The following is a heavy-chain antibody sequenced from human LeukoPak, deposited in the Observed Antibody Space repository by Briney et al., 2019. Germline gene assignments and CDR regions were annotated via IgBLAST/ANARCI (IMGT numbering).Heavy chain of an antibody. CDR3: ARDRHDSSGLDI. D-gene: IGHD3-22*01. CDR1: EFSVGSNY. Sequence: GGSLRLSCAASEFSVGSNYMTWVRQAPGKGLEWVSLIYSGGSTYYADSVKGRFTISRDNAKNSLYLQMNSLRAEDTAVYYCARDRHDSSGLDIWGQGTMVTVSS. V-gene: IGHV3-66*01. J-gene: IGHJ3*02. CDR2: IYSGGST.